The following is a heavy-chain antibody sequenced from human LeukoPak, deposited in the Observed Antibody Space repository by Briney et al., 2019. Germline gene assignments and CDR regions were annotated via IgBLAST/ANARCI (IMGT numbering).Heavy chain of an antibody. V-gene: IGHV1-69*04. CDR3: ARDEGSYHGDYFDY. CDR2: IIPILGIA. J-gene: IGHJ4*02. CDR1: GGTFSSYT. Sequence: SVKVSCKASGGTFSSYTISWVRQAPGQGLEWMGRIIPILGIANYAQKFQGRVTITADKSTSTAYMELSSLKSEDTAVYYCARDEGSYHGDYFDYWGQGTLVTVSS. D-gene: IGHD1-26*01.